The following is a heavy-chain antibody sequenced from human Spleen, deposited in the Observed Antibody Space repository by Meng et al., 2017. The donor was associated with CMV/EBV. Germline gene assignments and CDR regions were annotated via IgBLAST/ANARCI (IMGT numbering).Heavy chain of an antibody. J-gene: IGHJ3*02. CDR1: GFNFNNHI. D-gene: IGHD3-3*01. CDR2: IGSSSYYT. Sequence: CAGSGFNFNNHIMHWVRQAPGKGLERVSAIGSSSYYTSYADSVKGRFSISRDNPKNSLYLQMSSLRAEDTAVYYCAREKTIWNAFDIWGQGTMVTVSS. V-gene: IGHV3-21*01. CDR3: AREKTIWNAFDI.